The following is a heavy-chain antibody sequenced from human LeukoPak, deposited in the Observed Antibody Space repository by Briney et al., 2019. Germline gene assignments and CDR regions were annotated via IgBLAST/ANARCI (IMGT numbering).Heavy chain of an antibody. CDR2: ISSSSSYI. D-gene: IGHD5-24*01. J-gene: IGHJ6*02. CDR3: ARDHQERWLQLRHYYGMDV. Sequence: GGSLRLSCAASGFTFSSYSMNWVRQAPGEGLEWVSSISSSSSYIYYADSVKGRFTISRDNAKNSLYLQMNSLRAEDTAVYYCARDHQERWLQLRHYYGMDVWGQGTTVTVSS. CDR1: GFTFSSYS. V-gene: IGHV3-21*01.